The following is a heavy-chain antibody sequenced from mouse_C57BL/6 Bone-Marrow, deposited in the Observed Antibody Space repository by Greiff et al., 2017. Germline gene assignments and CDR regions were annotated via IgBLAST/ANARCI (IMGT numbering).Heavy chain of an antibody. CDR3: MGDYYGSSYGFDY. J-gene: IGHJ2*01. D-gene: IGHD1-1*01. CDR1: GFNIKDDY. CDR2: IVPENGDT. V-gene: IGHV14-4*01. Sequence: VQLQQSGAELVRPGASVKLSCTASGFNIKDDYMHWVQQRPEQGLEWIGWIVPENGDTEYASKFPGKATITADTSSNTAYLQHSSLTSEDTAAYYCMGDYYGSSYGFDYWGQGTTLTVSS.